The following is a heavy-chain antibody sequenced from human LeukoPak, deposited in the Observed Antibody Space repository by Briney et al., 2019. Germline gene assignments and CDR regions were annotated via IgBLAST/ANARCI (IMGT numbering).Heavy chain of an antibody. Sequence: KSGGSLRLSCAASGFTFSSYSMNWVRQAPGKGLEWVSSIRSSRSYIYYADSVKGRFTISRDNAKTSLYLQMNSLIAEDTAVYYCARRDGNTGESDAFDIWGQGTLVTVSS. CDR2: IRSSRSYI. V-gene: IGHV3-21*01. CDR3: ARRDGNTGESDAFDI. CDR1: GFTFSSYS. D-gene: IGHD5-24*01. J-gene: IGHJ3*02.